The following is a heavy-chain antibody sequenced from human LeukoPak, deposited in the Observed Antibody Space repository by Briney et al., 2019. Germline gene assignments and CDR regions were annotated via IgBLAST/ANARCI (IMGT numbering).Heavy chain of an antibody. CDR2: IYKNGIT. V-gene: IGHV4-61*02. CDR1: GGSIGSGNYY. J-gene: IGHJ6*03. CDR3: ARDRCSSTSCYPYYYMDV. D-gene: IGHD2-2*01. Sequence: SETLSLTCTVSGGSIGSGNYYWGWLRQPAGKGLEWIGRIYKNGITDYNPSLKSRVTISVDKSKNQFSLKLSSVTAADTAVYYCARDRCSSTSCYPYYYMDVWGKGTTVTVSS.